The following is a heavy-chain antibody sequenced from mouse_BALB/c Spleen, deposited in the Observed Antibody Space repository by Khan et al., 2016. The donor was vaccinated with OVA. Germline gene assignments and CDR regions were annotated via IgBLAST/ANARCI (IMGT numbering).Heavy chain of an antibody. Sequence: EVQLQESGPGLVKPSQSLSLTCTVTGYSITSDYAWNWIRQFPGNKLEWMGYISYSGSTSYNPSLKSRISITRDTSKNQFFLQLNSVTTEDTATDYCARSDYYGYYFDYWGHGTTLTVSS. D-gene: IGHD1-1*01. V-gene: IGHV3-2*02. J-gene: IGHJ2*01. CDR2: ISYSGST. CDR1: GYSITSDYA. CDR3: ARSDYYGYYFDY.